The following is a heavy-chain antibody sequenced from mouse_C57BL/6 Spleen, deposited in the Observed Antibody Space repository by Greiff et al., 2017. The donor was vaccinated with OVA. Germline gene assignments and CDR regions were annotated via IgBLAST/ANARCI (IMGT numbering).Heavy chain of an antibody. CDR2: IYPGNSDT. CDR3: TSYSKGEYYFDY. Sequence: VQLQQSGTVLARPGASVKMSCKTSGYTFTSYWMHWVKQRPGQGLEWIGAIYPGNSDTSYNQKFKGKAKLTAVTSASTAYMELSSLTNEDSAVYYCTSYSKGEYYFDYWGQGTTLTVAA. CDR1: GYTFTSYW. D-gene: IGHD2-5*01. J-gene: IGHJ2*01. V-gene: IGHV1-5*01.